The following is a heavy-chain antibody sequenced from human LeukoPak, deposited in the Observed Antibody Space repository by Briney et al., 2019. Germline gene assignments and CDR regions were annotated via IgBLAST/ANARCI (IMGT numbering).Heavy chain of an antibody. Sequence: GGSLRLSCTASGLIFRNYAMTWVRQAPRKGLEWVSTISGDGTETFYADSVKGRFTISRDNSKNTHYLQMSSLRAEDTGLYYCAKGGHYSFFDYWGQGTLVTVSS. CDR1: GLIFRNYA. D-gene: IGHD4-11*01. V-gene: IGHV3-23*01. CDR2: ISGDGTET. J-gene: IGHJ4*02. CDR3: AKGGHYSFFDY.